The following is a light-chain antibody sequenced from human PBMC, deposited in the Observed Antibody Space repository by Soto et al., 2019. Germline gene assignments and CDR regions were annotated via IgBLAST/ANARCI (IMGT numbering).Light chain of an antibody. J-gene: IGKJ1*01. CDR2: GTS. CDR1: QAVNSIY. Sequence: EIVLTQSPGTLSLSPGERATLSCRASQAVNSIYLAWYQQKPGQAPRLLLYGTSNRATGIPDRFSGSGSGTDFTLTVSRLEPEDFAVYYCQQYDSSPRTFGQGTKVEIK. V-gene: IGKV3-20*01. CDR3: QQYDSSPRT.